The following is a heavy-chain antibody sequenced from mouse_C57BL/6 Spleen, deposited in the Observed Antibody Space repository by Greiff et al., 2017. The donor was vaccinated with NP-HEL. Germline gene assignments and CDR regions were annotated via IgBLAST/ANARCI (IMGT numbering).Heavy chain of an antibody. D-gene: IGHD4-1*01. Sequence: QVQLQQSGPELVKPGASVKISCKASGYAFGSSWMNWVKQRPGKGLEWIGRIYPGDGDTNYNGKFKGKATLTADKSSSTAYMQLSSLTSEDSAVYFCARVWDVEDYYAMDYWGQGTSVTVSS. V-gene: IGHV1-82*01. CDR1: GYAFGSSW. J-gene: IGHJ4*01. CDR3: ARVWDVEDYYAMDY. CDR2: IYPGDGDT.